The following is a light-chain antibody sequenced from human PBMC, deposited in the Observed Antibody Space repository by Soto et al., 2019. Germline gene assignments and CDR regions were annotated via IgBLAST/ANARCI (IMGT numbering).Light chain of an antibody. CDR1: QSIGSW. V-gene: IGKV1-5*03. J-gene: IGKJ5*01. Sequence: PQSPSTLSSKVGDMATITVRATQSIGSWLAWYQQKPGKAPKLLIYETSILENGVPSRFSGRGSGTEFTLSIRSLQPDDFATYYCHKYNSYTIPCGQRRRLDIK. CDR2: ETS. CDR3: HKYNSYTIP.